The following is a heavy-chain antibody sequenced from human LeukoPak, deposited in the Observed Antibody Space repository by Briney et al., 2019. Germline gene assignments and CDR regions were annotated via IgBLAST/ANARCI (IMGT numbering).Heavy chain of an antibody. D-gene: IGHD6-13*01. J-gene: IGHJ4*02. V-gene: IGHV1-2*02. CDR2: INPNNGDT. CDR1: GYTFTGYY. CDR3: ARELRLVH. Sequence: SVKVSCKASGYTFTGYYMHWVRQAPGQGLEWMGWINPNNGDTQYAQKFQGRVTMTSDTSISTAYMELSSLTSDDTAVYYCARELRLVHWGQGTLVTVSS.